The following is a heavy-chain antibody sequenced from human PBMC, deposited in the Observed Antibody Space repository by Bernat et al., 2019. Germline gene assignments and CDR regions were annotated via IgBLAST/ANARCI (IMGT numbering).Heavy chain of an antibody. V-gene: IGHV3-33*01. CDR1: GFTFSSYG. Sequence: QVQVVESGGGVVQPGRSLRLSCAASGFTFSSYGMHWVRQAQGKGLEWVAVIWYDGSNKYYGDSVKGRFTISRDNSKNTVYLQMNSLRAEDTAVYYCARLGSRWSLDYWGQGTLVTVSS. J-gene: IGHJ4*02. D-gene: IGHD6-19*01. CDR3: ARLGSRWSLDY. CDR2: IWYDGSNK.